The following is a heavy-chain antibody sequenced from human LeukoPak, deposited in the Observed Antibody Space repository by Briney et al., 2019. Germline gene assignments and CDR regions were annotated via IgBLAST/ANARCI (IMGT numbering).Heavy chain of an antibody. Sequence: GASVKVSCKASGYTFTGYYMHWVRQAPGQGLEWMGWINPNSGGTNYAQKFQGRVTMTRDTSISTAYMELNSLRAEDTAVYYCARDFPPGGAAAAKGYWGQGTLVTVSS. CDR3: ARDFPPGGAAAAKGY. CDR2: INPNSGGT. V-gene: IGHV1-2*02. J-gene: IGHJ4*02. CDR1: GYTFTGYY. D-gene: IGHD6-13*01.